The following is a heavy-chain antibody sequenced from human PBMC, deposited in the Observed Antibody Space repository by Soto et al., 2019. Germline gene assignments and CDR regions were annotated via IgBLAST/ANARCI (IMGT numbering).Heavy chain of an antibody. D-gene: IGHD4-4*01. Sequence: EVQLLESGGGLVQPGGSLRLSCAASGFTFSSFAMNWVRQAPGKGLEWVSAITGSGSSAYLADAVKGRFTISRDNSKKTLYLQMNSLRVEDSGVYFCAKATVTTSYFYGMDVRGQGTTVIVSS. CDR2: ITGSGSSA. CDR3: AKATVTTSYFYGMDV. CDR1: GFTFSSFA. V-gene: IGHV3-23*01. J-gene: IGHJ6*02.